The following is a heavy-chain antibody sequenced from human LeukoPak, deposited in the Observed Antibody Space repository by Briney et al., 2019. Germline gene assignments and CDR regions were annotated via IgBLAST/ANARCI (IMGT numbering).Heavy chain of an antibody. CDR3: AKAIHSSSSGVVDY. J-gene: IGHJ4*02. D-gene: IGHD6-6*01. V-gene: IGHV3-30*02. CDR2: IRYDGSNK. Sequence: PGGSLRLSCAASGFTFSNYAMHWVRQAPGKGLEWVTFIRYDGSNKYYAEPVKGRFTISRDNSKNTLYLQMSSPRAEDTAVYYCAKAIHSSSSGVVDYWGQGTLVTVSS. CDR1: GFTFSNYA.